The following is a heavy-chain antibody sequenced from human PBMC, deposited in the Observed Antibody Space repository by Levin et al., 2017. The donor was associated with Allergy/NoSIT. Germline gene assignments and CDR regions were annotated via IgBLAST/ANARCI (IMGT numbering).Heavy chain of an antibody. D-gene: IGHD4-17*01. CDR2: IYSGGST. CDR3: ARDTQDYGDYGG. CDR1: GFTISSNY. J-gene: IGHJ4*02. Sequence: GGSLRLSCAASGFTISSNYMSWVRQAPGKGLEWVSVIYSGGSTYYADSVKGRFTISRDNSKNTLYLQMNSLRAEDTAVYYCARDTQDYGDYGGWGQGTLVTVSS. V-gene: IGHV3-53*01.